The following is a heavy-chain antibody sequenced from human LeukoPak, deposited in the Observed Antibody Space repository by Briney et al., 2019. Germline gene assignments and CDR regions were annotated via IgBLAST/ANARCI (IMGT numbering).Heavy chain of an antibody. CDR1: GYTFTSCD. CDR2: MNPNSGNT. J-gene: IGHJ4*02. Sequence: VALVKVSCKASGYTFTSCDINWVRQATGQGLEWMGWMNPNSGNTGYGQSFQGRITMTRDISIGTAYMELSNLTSEDTAIYYCARGSSGRRDNWGQGTLVTVSA. V-gene: IGHV1-8*01. D-gene: IGHD6-19*01. CDR3: ARGSSGRRDN.